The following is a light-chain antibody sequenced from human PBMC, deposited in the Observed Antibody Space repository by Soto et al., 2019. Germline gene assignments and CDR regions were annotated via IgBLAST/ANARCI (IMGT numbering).Light chain of an antibody. J-gene: IGLJ1*01. CDR2: DDA. CDR3: QSSDSSLTV. Sequence: QSVLTQPPSVSGAPGQRVTISCTGSSANIGAGYVVHWYQQLPGTAPKLLIYDDANRPSGVPKRFSGSKSGASASLAIAGLQAEDEADYYCQSSDSSLTVFGSGTKLTVL. CDR1: SANIGAGYV. V-gene: IGLV1-40*01.